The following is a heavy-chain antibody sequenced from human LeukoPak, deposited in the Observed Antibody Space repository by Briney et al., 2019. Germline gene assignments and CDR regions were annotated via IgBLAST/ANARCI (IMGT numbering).Heavy chain of an antibody. CDR3: AKRDDFWSGSFDY. CDR1: GFTFDDYA. Sequence: GGSLRLSCAASGFTFDDYAMHWVRQAPGKGLEWVSGISWNSGSIGYADSVKGRFTISRDNSKNTLYLQMNSLRAEDTAVDYCAKRDDFWSGSFDYWGQGTLVTVSS. CDR2: ISWNSGSI. V-gene: IGHV3-9*01. J-gene: IGHJ4*02. D-gene: IGHD3-3*01.